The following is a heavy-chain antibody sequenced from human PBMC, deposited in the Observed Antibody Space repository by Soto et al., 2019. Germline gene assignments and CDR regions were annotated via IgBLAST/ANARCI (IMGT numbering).Heavy chain of an antibody. J-gene: IGHJ5*02. CDR1: GGSVSSGSYY. Sequence: ETLSLTCTVSGGSVSSGSYYWSWIRQPPGKGLEWIGYIYYSGSTNYNPSLKSRVTISVDTSKNQFSLKLSSVTAAGTAVYYCARAFVVVVASAFDPWGQGTLVTVSS. D-gene: IGHD2-15*01. CDR2: IYYSGST. CDR3: ARAFVVVVASAFDP. V-gene: IGHV4-61*01.